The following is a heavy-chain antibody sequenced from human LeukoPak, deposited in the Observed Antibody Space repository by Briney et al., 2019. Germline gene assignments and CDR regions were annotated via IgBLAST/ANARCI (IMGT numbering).Heavy chain of an antibody. CDR3: AKDRPAGYSYGYWFDY. J-gene: IGHJ4*02. D-gene: IGHD5-18*01. CDR2: ISGSAGST. CDR1: GFTFSTYA. V-gene: IGHV3-23*01. Sequence: GGSLRLSCAASGFTFSTYAMSWVRQAPGKGLEWASGISGSAGSTYYADSVKGRFTISRDNSKNMVYLEMNSLRAEDTAVYYCAKDRPAGYSYGYWFDYWGQGTLVTVSS.